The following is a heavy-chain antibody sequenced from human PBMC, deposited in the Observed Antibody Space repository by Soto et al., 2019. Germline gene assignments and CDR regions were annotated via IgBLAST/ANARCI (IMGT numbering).Heavy chain of an antibody. J-gene: IGHJ2*01. V-gene: IGHV4-59*01. Sequence: QVQLQESGPGLVKPSETLSLTCTVSGGSISSYYWSWIRQPPGKGLEWIGYIYYSGSTNYNPSLKSRVTISVDTSKNQFSLKLSXXXXXXXXXXXXXXXXXXXXXXGRGTLVTVSS. CDR3: XXXXXXXXX. CDR1: GGSISSYY. CDR2: IYYSGST.